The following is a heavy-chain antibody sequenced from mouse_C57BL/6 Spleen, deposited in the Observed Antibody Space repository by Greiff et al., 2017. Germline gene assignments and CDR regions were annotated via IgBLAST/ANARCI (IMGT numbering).Heavy chain of an antibody. V-gene: IGHV1-55*01. CDR3: ARYPGFITTVVPFDY. J-gene: IGHJ2*01. D-gene: IGHD1-1*01. CDR1: GYTFTSYW. CDR2: IYPGSGST. Sequence: QVQLQQSGAELVKPGASVKMSCKASGYTFTSYWITWVKQRPGQGLEWIGDIYPGSGSTNYNEKFKSKATLTVDTSSSTAYMQLSSLTSEDSAVYYCARYPGFITTVVPFDYWGQGTTLTVSS.